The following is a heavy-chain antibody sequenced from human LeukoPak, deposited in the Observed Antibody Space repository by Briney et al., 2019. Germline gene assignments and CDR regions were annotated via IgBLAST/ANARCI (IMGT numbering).Heavy chain of an antibody. CDR1: GFTFSSYW. V-gene: IGHV3-74*01. CDR3: ARGTVYSGYDWGYYYYMDV. CDR2: INSDGSST. J-gene: IGHJ6*03. D-gene: IGHD5-12*01. Sequence: GGSLRLSCAASGFTFSSYWMHWVRQAPGKGLEWVSRINSDGSSTSYADSVKGRFTISRDNAKNTLYLQMNSLRAEDTAVYYCARGTVYSGYDWGYYYYMDVWGKGTTVTVSS.